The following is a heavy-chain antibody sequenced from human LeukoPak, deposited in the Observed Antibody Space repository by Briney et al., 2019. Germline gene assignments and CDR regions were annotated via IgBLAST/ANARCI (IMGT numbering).Heavy chain of an antibody. CDR1: GGSISSYY. Sequence: PSETLSLTCTVSGGSISSYYWSWIRQPPGKGLEWIGYIYYSGSTNYNPSLKSRVTISVDTSKNQFSLKLSSVTAADTAVYYCARHASYSGSYSYFGYWGQGTLVTVSS. J-gene: IGHJ4*02. CDR3: ARHASYSGSYSYFGY. V-gene: IGHV4-59*08. CDR2: IYYSGST. D-gene: IGHD3-10*01.